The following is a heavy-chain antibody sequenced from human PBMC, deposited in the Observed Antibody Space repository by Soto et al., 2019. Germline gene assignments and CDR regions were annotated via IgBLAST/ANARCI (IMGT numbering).Heavy chain of an antibody. V-gene: IGHV3-23*01. J-gene: IGHJ3*02. CDR2: ISASGGTT. D-gene: IGHD2-21*02. Sequence: EVQLLESGGGLVQPGGSLRLSCAASGFTFGNYAMSWVRQAPGKGLEWVSSISASGGTTYYADAVKGHFTISRDSFTNKMFLQMKSLRAEDAATYFCVKDRWRDCDNDTLDAFEIWGQGTMVTVSS. CDR3: VKDRWRDCDNDTLDAFEI. CDR1: GFTFGNYA.